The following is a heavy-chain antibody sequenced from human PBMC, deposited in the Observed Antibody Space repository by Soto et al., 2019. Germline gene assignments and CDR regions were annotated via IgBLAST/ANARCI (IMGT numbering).Heavy chain of an antibody. V-gene: IGHV3-23*01. J-gene: IGHJ4*02. CDR2: ISGSGGST. CDR3: AKDQGSSWYEIDY. D-gene: IGHD6-13*01. Sequence: EVQLLESGGGLVQPGGSLRLSCAASGFTFSNYAVTWVRQAPGKGLEWVSTISGSGGSTYYADSVKGRFTISRDNSKNTLYLQMNSIGAEDTAVYYCAKDQGSSWYEIDYWVQGTLVTFSS. CDR1: GFTFSNYA.